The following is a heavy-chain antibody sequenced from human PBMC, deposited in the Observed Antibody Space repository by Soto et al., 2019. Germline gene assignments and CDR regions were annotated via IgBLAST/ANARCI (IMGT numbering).Heavy chain of an antibody. J-gene: IGHJ1*01. D-gene: IGHD2-21*02. CDR3: DAVTATSPLLDH. CDR1: GGSITSHAFC. Sequence: TLSLTCRVSGGSITSHAFCWGWIRHTPGRGLEWIGSVLQSGSTYYNPSLKSRLSISVDTSKNQFSLRLNSVTAADTAVYYCDAVTATSPLLDHRG. V-gene: IGHV4-39*01. CDR2: VLQSGST.